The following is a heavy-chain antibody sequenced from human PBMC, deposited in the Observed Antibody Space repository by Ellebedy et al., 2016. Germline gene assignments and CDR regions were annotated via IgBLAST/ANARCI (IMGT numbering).Heavy chain of an antibody. J-gene: IGHJ6*02. CDR3: ARQTMVYNRFYGMDV. Sequence: SETLSLTCTVSGGSISSYYWSWIRQPPGKGLEWIGYIYYSGSTNYNPSLKSRVTISVDTSKNQFSLKLSSVTAADTAVYYCARQTMVYNRFYGMDVWGQGTTVTVSS. CDR2: IYYSGST. D-gene: IGHD2-8*01. CDR1: GGSISSYY. V-gene: IGHV4-59*08.